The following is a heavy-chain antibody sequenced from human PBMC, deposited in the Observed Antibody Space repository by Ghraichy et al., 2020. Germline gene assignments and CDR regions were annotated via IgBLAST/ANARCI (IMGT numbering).Heavy chain of an antibody. CDR2: ISGSGGST. Sequence: GGSLRLSCAASGFSFSSYAISWVRQAPGKGLEWVSGISGSGGSTYYADSVKGRFTISRDNSKNTLYLQMNSLRAEDTVVYYCAKVGWSDCIGGVCSNAFDIWGQWTMVTVSS. D-gene: IGHD2-8*02. V-gene: IGHV3-23*01. CDR1: GFSFSSYA. CDR3: AKVGWSDCIGGVCSNAFDI. J-gene: IGHJ3*02.